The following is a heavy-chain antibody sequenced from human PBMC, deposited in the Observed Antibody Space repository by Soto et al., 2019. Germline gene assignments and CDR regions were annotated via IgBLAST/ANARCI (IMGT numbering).Heavy chain of an antibody. CDR3: ARVVPGAEAWFGP. J-gene: IGHJ5*02. Sequence: ASVKVSCKTSGYTFSNYGITWVRQAPGQPLEWLGWISLYSDGANYAQKFQGRVSMTTDTSTTTAYMELRSLRSDDTAVYYCARVVPGAEAWFGPRGQGTLVTVSS. CDR2: ISLYSDGA. V-gene: IGHV1-18*01. CDR1: GYTFSNYG. D-gene: IGHD2-2*01.